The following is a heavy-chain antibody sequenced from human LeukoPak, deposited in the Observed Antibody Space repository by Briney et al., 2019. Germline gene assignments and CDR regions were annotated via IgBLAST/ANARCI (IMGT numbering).Heavy chain of an antibody. D-gene: IGHD3-9*01. CDR1: GGSISGHY. J-gene: IGHJ5*02. Sequence: SETLSLTCTVSGGSISGHYWNWIRQPPGKGLEWIGYIYYTGSTNYNPSLKSRITISVDTSENQFSLKLNSVTAADTAVYYCARDGDYDILTAYYKAVGSWFDTWGQGTLVTVSS. CDR2: IYYTGST. CDR3: ARDGDYDILTAYYKAVGSWFDT. V-gene: IGHV4-59*11.